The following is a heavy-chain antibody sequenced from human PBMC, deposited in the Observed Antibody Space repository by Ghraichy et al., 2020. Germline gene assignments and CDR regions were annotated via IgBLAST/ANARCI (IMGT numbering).Heavy chain of an antibody. Sequence: GGSSRLSCATSGFTFRSYAMSWFRQAPGTGPKWVSAIGGAGGATFYADSVKGRFTISRDNSKNTLYLQMSSLGAEDTALYYCAKEHNYFDSSGPWGQGTLVTVSS. CDR1: GFTFRSYA. J-gene: IGHJ4*02. CDR2: IGGAGGAT. V-gene: IGHV3-23*01. CDR3: AKEHNYFDSSGP. D-gene: IGHD3-22*01.